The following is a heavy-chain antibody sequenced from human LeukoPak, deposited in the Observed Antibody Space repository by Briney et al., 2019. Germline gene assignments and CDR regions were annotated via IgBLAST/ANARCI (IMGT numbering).Heavy chain of an antibody. CDR1: WYHFNSYW. CDR2: IYPSDSYT. CDR3: ARLIYGSGSYSPHFDY. D-gene: IGHD3-10*01. V-gene: IGHV5-10-1*01. J-gene: IGHJ4*02. Sequence: ESLKIPRRGSWYHFNSYWISWVRQMPGKGLEGMGRIYPSDSYTNYSPSFQGHVTISADKSISTAYLQWSSLKASDTAMYYCARLIYGSGSYSPHFDYWGQGTLVTVSS.